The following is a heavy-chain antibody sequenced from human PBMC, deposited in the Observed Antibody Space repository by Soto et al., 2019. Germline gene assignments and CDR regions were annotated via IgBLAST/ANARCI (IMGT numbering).Heavy chain of an antibody. CDR1: GYSLTNSA. J-gene: IGHJ6*02. CDR3: ARGRYPADRYYHYGMDV. CDR2: INAGNGYT. D-gene: IGHD1-20*01. V-gene: IGHV1-3*01. Sequence: ASVKVSCKASGYSLTNSAIHWVRQAPGQRLEWMGWINAGNGYTKYSQYFQGRVTITRDTSASTSYMELSSLISEDTAVYYCARGRYPADRYYHYGMDVWGQGTTVTVSS.